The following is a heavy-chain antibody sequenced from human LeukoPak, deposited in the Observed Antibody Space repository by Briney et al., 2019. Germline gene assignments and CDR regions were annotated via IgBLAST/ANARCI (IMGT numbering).Heavy chain of an antibody. CDR1: GFTFSSYE. D-gene: IGHD3-3*01. Sequence: GGSLRLSCAASGFTFSSYEMNWVRQAPGKGLEWVSYISSGGETIYYADSVKGRFTISRDNAKNSLYLQMNSLRAEDTAVYYCARLARSLETRIPYFDYWGQGTLVTVSS. CDR3: ARLARSLETRIPYFDY. V-gene: IGHV3-48*03. J-gene: IGHJ4*02. CDR2: ISSGGETI.